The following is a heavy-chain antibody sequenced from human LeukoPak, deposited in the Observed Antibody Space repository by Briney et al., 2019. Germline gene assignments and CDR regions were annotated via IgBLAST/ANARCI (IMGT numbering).Heavy chain of an antibody. CDR3: AKGVGYSHGFDY. Sequence: GGSLRLSCAASGFTFSSYAMSWVRQAPGKGLEWVSAISGSGGSTYYADSVKGRFTIPRDNSKNTLYLQMNSLRAEDTAVYYCAKGVGYSHGFDYWGQGTLVTVSS. V-gene: IGHV3-23*01. CDR1: GFTFSSYA. J-gene: IGHJ4*02. D-gene: IGHD5-18*01. CDR2: ISGSGGST.